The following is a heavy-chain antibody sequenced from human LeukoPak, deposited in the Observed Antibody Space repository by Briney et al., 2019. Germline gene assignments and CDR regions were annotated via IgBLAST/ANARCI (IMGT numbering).Heavy chain of an antibody. CDR2: IYHRGST. Sequence: PSETLSLTCAVSGYSISSGYYWGWIRQPPEKGLGWIGSIYHRGSTYYNPSLKNRLTISVDTSKNQFPLKLSSVTAADTAVYYCARHQDAVVPAAIHDWGQGTPVTVSS. CDR1: GYSISSGYY. CDR3: ARHQDAVVPAAIHD. J-gene: IGHJ4*02. D-gene: IGHD2-2*02. V-gene: IGHV4-38-2*01.